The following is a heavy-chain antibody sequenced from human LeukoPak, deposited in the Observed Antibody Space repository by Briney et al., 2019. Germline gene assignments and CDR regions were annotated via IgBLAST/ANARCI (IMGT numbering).Heavy chain of an antibody. CDR1: GFTFSNYE. Sequence: GGSLRLSCAASGFTFSNYEVNWVRQAPGKGLEWVSYISGRGDVIYYADSVKGRFTISRDNAKNSLYLQMNSLRAEDTAVYYCARPYYVAANYYFDYWGQGTLVTVSS. CDR3: ARPYYVAANYYFDY. D-gene: IGHD1-26*01. J-gene: IGHJ4*02. CDR2: ISGRGDVI. V-gene: IGHV3-48*03.